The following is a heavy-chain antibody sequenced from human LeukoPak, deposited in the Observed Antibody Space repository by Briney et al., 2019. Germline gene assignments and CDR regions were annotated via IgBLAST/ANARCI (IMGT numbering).Heavy chain of an antibody. Sequence: GGSLRLSCSASGFIFSDYYMSWTRQAPGKGLEWVAYIGSGGSTIYYADSVKGRFTISRDNANNSLYLQMNSLRVEDTAVYYCARAASGLDYTGDYWGQGALVTVSS. CDR3: ARAASGLDYTGDY. CDR1: GFIFSDYY. J-gene: IGHJ4*02. D-gene: IGHD4-11*01. V-gene: IGHV3-11*04. CDR2: IGSGGSTI.